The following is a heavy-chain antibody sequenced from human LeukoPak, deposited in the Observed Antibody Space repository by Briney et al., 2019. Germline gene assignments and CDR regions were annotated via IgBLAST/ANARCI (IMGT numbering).Heavy chain of an antibody. Sequence: SETLSLTCAVYGGSFSGYYWSWIRQPPGKGLEWIGEIKHSGSTNYNPSLKSRVTISVDTSKNQFSLKLSSVTAADTAVYYCARVATVTTVDYWGRGTLVTVSS. J-gene: IGHJ4*02. CDR1: GGSFSGYY. CDR3: ARVATVTTVDY. CDR2: IKHSGST. V-gene: IGHV4-34*01. D-gene: IGHD4-17*01.